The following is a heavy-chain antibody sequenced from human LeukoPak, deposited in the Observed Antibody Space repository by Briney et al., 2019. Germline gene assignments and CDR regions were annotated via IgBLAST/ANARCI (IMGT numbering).Heavy chain of an antibody. V-gene: IGHV4-61*01. CDR2: IYYSGST. D-gene: IGHD3-10*01. CDR1: GGSVSSNSYY. J-gene: IGHJ4*02. Sequence: SETLSLTCTVSGGSVSSNSYYWGWIRQPPGKGLEWIGYIYYSGSTNYNPSLKSRVTISVDTSKNQFSLKLSSVTAADTAVYYCAVEVRESVSLINGDCWGQGTLVTVSS. CDR3: AVEVRESVSLINGDC.